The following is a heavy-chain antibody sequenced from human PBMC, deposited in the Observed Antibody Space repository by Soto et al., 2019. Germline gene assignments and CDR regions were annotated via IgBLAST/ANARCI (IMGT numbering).Heavy chain of an antibody. D-gene: IGHD1-1*01. V-gene: IGHV1-18*01. CDR1: GYTFTSYG. J-gene: IGHJ4*02. CDR3: SRGRYGDY. CDR2: ISAHNGNT. Sequence: QVHLVQSGAEVKKPGASVKVSCKGSGYTFTSYGITWVRQAPGQGLEWMGWISAHNGNTDYAQKLQGRVTVTRDTSTSTAYMELRSLSSDDTAVYYCSRGRYGDYWGQGALVTVSS.